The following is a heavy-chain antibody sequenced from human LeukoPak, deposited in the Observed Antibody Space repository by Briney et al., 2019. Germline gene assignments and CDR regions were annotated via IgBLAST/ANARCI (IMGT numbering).Heavy chain of an antibody. Sequence: GGSLRLSCAASGFTFSNYAMSWVRQAPGPGLEWVSSISGTGGSTYYADSVKGRFTISRDNSNNTLFLQMNSLRAEDTAVYYCAKVRTGHYFDYWGQGTLVTVSS. CDR2: ISGTGGST. J-gene: IGHJ4*02. CDR1: GFTFSNYA. CDR3: AKVRTGHYFDY. D-gene: IGHD1-1*01. V-gene: IGHV3-23*01.